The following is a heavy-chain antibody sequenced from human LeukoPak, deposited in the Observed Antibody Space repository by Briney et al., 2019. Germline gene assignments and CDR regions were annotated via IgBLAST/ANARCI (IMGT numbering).Heavy chain of an antibody. CDR3: ARGLGYCDTTTCLLPFDY. Sequence: PGGSLRLSCAASGFTVSSKYMTWVRQAPGKGLEWVSVIYSDGSTNYADSVKGRFTISRDNSKNMLYLQMNSLRAEDTAVYYCARGLGYCDTTTCLLPFDYWGQGTLVTVSS. D-gene: IGHD2-15*01. V-gene: IGHV3-53*01. CDR2: IYSDGST. CDR1: GFTVSSKY. J-gene: IGHJ4*02.